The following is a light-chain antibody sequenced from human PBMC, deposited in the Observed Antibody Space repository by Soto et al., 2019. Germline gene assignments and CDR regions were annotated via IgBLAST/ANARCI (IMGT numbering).Light chain of an antibody. J-gene: IGKJ3*01. V-gene: IGKV1-12*02. CDR1: QPIKTW. CDR3: QQAASFPFT. Sequence: DIQLTQSPASVSAAVGDRINISCRASQPIKTWLAWYQQKPGKGPKLLIYTASTLETGVPSRFSRSGSGRDFPRTISSLQPEDAAIYSCQQAASFPFTFGPGAKV. CDR2: TAS.